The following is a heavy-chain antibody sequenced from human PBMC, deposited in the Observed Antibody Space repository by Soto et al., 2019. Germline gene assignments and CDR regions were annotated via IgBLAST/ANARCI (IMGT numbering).Heavy chain of an antibody. Sequence: SKTLSLTCSVSGGSISTSRSYWAWIRQPPGKGLEWLANIFYSGSTFYNPSLASRVSVSVDTSKNEFSLKLRSVTAADTAVYYCARQPTTGDTDLWFDPWGQGTLVTVSS. CDR3: ARQPTTGDTDLWFDP. D-gene: IGHD2-21*01. V-gene: IGHV4-39*01. CDR1: GGSISTSRSY. CDR2: IFYSGST. J-gene: IGHJ5*02.